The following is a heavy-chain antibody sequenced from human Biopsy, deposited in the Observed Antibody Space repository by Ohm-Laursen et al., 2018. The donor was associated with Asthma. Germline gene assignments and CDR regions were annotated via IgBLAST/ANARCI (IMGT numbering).Heavy chain of an antibody. J-gene: IGHJ4*02. V-gene: IGHV3-53*01. CDR3: ARGDSSGWSHYYFDY. D-gene: IGHD6-19*01. CDR2: IYSGGTS. Sequence: SLRLSCAATGFAVSRDHMFWVRQAPGKGLEWVSVIYSGGTSHTADSVRGRFTISRDYSKNTLYLQMYGLRAEDTAVYYCARGDSSGWSHYYFDYWGQGTLVTLSS. CDR1: GFAVSRDH.